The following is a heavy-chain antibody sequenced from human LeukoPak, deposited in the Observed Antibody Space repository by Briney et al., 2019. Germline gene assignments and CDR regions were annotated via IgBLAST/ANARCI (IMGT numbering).Heavy chain of an antibody. V-gene: IGHV3-21*06. Sequence: GGSLRLSCTASGLTFSTSGFNWVRQAPGKGLEWVASIGPTGSDRYHADSIKGRFTISRGNANNFLYLQMSSLRAEDTAVYYCATETNGRHYDYWGQGTLLTVSS. D-gene: IGHD1-14*01. CDR3: ATETNGRHYDY. CDR1: GLTFSTSG. J-gene: IGHJ4*02. CDR2: IGPTGSDR.